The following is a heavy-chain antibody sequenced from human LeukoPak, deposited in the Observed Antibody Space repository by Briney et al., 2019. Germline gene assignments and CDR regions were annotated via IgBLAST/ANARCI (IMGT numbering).Heavy chain of an antibody. D-gene: IGHD5-12*01. J-gene: IGHJ6*04. CDR2: IYYSGST. V-gene: IGHV4-59*01. CDR1: GGSISSYY. CDR3: AGHNIVATDYYYGMDV. Sequence: SETLSLTCTVSGGSISSYYWSWIRQPPGKGLEWIGYIYYSGSTNYNPSLKSRVTISVDTSKNQFSLKLSSVTAADTAVYYCAGHNIVATDYYYGMDVWGKGTTVTVSS.